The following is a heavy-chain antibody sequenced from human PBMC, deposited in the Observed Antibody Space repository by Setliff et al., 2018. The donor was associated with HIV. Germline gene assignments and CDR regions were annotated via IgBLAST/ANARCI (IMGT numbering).Heavy chain of an antibody. Sequence: SETLSLTCTVSGGSISSGSYYWSWIRQHPGKGLEWIGYIYYSGSTYYNPSLKSRVTISVDTSKNQFSLKLSSVTAADTAVYYCARTQQTYYYVSSGYYFDYWGQGTLVTVSS. CDR3: ARTQQTYYYVSSGYYFDY. CDR1: GGSISSGSYY. D-gene: IGHD3-22*01. J-gene: IGHJ4*02. V-gene: IGHV4-31*03. CDR2: IYYSGST.